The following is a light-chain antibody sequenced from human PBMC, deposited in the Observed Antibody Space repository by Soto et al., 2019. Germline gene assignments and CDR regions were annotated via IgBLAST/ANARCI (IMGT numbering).Light chain of an antibody. CDR2: YDD. Sequence: QSVLTQPPSVSEAPRQRVTISCSGSSSNIGNNAVNWYQQLPGKAPKLLIYYDDLLPSGVSDRCSGSKSGTSASLAISGLQSEDEADYYCAAWDDRLNGQVFGTGTKVTVL. J-gene: IGLJ1*01. CDR1: SSNIGNNA. CDR3: AAWDDRLNGQV. V-gene: IGLV1-36*01.